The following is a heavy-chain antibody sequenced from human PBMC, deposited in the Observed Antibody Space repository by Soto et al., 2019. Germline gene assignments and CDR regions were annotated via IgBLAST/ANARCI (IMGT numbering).Heavy chain of an antibody. CDR3: TRDTGPRSYCSGGSCYALIRYYYYGMDV. D-gene: IGHD2-15*01. J-gene: IGHJ6*02. Sequence: GSLRLSCTASGFTFGDYAMSWFRQAPGKGLEWVGFIRSKAYGGTTEYAASVKGRFTISRDDSKSIAYLQMNSLKTEDTAVYYCTRDTGPRSYCSGGSCYALIRYYYYGMDVWGQGTTVTVS. CDR1: GFTFGDYA. V-gene: IGHV3-49*03. CDR2: IRSKAYGGTT.